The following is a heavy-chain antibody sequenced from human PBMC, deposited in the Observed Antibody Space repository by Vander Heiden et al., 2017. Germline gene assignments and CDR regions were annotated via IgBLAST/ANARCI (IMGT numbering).Heavy chain of an antibody. D-gene: IGHD4-17*01. V-gene: IGHV3-9*01. J-gene: IGHJ4*02. CDR3: AKDISRATVTPFDY. CDR1: GFTFDDYA. CDR2: ISWNSGSI. Sequence: EVQLVESGGGLVQPGRSLRLSCAASGFTFDDYAMHWVRQAPGKGLEWVSGISWNSGSIGDADSVKGRFTISRDNAKNSLYLQMNSLRAEDTALYYCAKDISRATVTPFDYWGQGTLVTVSS.